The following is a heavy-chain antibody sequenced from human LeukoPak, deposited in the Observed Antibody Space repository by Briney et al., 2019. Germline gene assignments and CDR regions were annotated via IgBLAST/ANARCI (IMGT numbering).Heavy chain of an antibody. V-gene: IGHV4-59*01. Sequence: KPSATLSLTCTVSGGSISSYYWSWIRQPPGKGLEWIGYIYYSGSTNYNPSLRSRVTISVDTSKNQFSLKLSSVTAADTAVYYCARGASGSYFWFDPWGQGTLVTVSS. CDR3: ARGASGSYFWFDP. CDR2: IYYSGST. CDR1: GGSISSYY. D-gene: IGHD1-26*01. J-gene: IGHJ5*02.